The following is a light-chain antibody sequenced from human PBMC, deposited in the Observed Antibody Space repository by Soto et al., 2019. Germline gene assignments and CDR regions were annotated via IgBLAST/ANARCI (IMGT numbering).Light chain of an antibody. Sequence: SYELTQAPSLSVSPGQTARITCSGHALERKYTCWYQQKPGQSPLMVMYQDDKRPSGIPARFIGSSSGNTATLTSTGTQPVDEAEYFCQVWDIDIAVFGSGTKVTVL. V-gene: IGLV3-1*01. CDR2: QDD. J-gene: IGLJ1*01. CDR1: ALERKY. CDR3: QVWDIDIAV.